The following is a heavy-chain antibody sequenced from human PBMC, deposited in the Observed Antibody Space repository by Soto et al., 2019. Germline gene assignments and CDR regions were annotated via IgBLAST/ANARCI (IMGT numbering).Heavy chain of an antibody. D-gene: IGHD3-3*02. CDR3: ARDHLWAFDY. J-gene: IGHJ4*02. CDR1: GFSFSVYS. V-gene: IGHV3-48*02. Sequence: GGSLRLSCAASGFSFSVYSMNWVRQAPGKGLEWVSYINGRDGAINYVDSVKGRFTISIDIAKNSLYLQMNSLRDEDTAVYFCARDHLWAFDYWGQGVLVTVSS. CDR2: INGRDGAI.